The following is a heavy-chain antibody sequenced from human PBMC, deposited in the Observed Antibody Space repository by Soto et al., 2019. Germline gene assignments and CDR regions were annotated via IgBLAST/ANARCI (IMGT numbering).Heavy chain of an antibody. CDR2: MYHSGTF. V-gene: IGHV4-30-2*01. J-gene: IGHJ5*02. CDR3: ARAQFYSGSGNYNNLMFDA. CDR1: GGSIGGVGYS. D-gene: IGHD3-10*01. Sequence: LSLTCAVSGGSIGGVGYSWSWIRQPPGGGLEWIGYMYHSGTFLKSPSLKTRLTMLLDMSKNQFSLTLNSMTAADTAVYYCARAQFYSGSGNYNNLMFDAWGQGIQVTVSS.